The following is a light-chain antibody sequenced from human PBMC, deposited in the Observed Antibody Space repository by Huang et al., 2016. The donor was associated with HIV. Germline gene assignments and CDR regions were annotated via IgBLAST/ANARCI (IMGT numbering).Light chain of an antibody. CDR1: QTIDRA. J-gene: IGKJ4*01. V-gene: IGKV3-11*01. CDR2: DSS. CDR3: QQRTSWPT. Sequence: IVLTQSPATLPWYLGERVTLYGRASQTIDRALAWYQHKSGQPPRLLIYDSSTRVTGIPSKFSGGGSGTHIILNISRLEPDDCAVYYCQQRTSWPTFGGGTKVEIK.